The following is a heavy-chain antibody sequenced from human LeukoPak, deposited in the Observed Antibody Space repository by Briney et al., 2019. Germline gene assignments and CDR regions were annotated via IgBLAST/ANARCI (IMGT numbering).Heavy chain of an antibody. V-gene: IGHV3-72*01. CDR1: GFTFSDHY. CDR3: SRDLTMVRGVTDY. Sequence: GGSLRLSCAASGFTFSDHYVDWVRQAPGKGLEWVGGSRNNAYSYTTEYAASVKGRFSISRDDSRNSVYLQMNSLKIEDTAAYYCSRDLTMVRGVTDYWGQGTLVTVSS. D-gene: IGHD3-10*01. J-gene: IGHJ4*02. CDR2: SRNNAYSYTT.